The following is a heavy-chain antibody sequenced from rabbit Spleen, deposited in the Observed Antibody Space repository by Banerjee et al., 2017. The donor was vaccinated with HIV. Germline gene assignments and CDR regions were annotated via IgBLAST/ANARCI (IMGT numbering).Heavy chain of an antibody. CDR2: INSFTGRP. V-gene: IGHV1S45*01. J-gene: IGHJ3*01. Sequence: QEQLVESGGGLVQPGGSLKLSCKASGFDFSDGQVITWVRQAPGKGLEWIASINSFTGRPVYATWAKGRFTVSKASWTTVTLQITSLTAADTAIYFCARDLAGAVGWNFDLWGQGTLVTVS. D-gene: IGHD4-1*01. CDR1: GFDFSDGQV. CDR3: ARDLAGAVGWNFDL.